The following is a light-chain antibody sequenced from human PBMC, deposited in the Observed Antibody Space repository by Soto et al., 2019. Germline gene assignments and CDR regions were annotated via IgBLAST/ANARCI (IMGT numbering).Light chain of an antibody. Sequence: DIQMTQSPSSLSASVGDRVTITCRASQSISSSLNWYQQKPGKAPKLLIYAASSLQSGVTSRLSGSGSGTDFTFTISSLQPEDFATYYCQQSYSTAGTFGQGTKVESK. J-gene: IGKJ1*01. V-gene: IGKV1-39*01. CDR1: QSISSS. CDR3: QQSYSTAGT. CDR2: AAS.